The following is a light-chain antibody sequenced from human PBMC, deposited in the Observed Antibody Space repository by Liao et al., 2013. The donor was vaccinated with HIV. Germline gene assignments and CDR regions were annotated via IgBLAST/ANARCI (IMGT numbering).Light chain of an antibody. CDR2: YDK. CDR3: QVWDSSSDHYF. Sequence: SYVLTQPPSVSVAPGKTARITCGENNIGSKSVHWYQQKPGQAPLLVINYDKDRPSGIPERFSGSNSGNTATLTISRVEAGDEADYYCQVWDSSSDHYFFGTGTKVTVL. CDR1: NIGSKS. J-gene: IGLJ1*01. V-gene: IGLV3-21*04.